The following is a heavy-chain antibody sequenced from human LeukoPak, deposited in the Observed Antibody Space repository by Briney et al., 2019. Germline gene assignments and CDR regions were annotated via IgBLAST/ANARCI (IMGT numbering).Heavy chain of an antibody. V-gene: IGHV1-3*01. Sequence: ASVKVSCKASGYTFTSYAMHWVRQAPGQRLEWMGWINAGNGNTKYSQKFQGRVTITRDTSASTAYMELSSLRSEDTAVYYCARSSPASFRPYSIGWDINAFDIWGQGTMVTVSS. D-gene: IGHD6-19*01. CDR2: INAGNGNT. J-gene: IGHJ3*02. CDR3: ARSSPASFRPYSIGWDINAFDI. CDR1: GYTFTSYA.